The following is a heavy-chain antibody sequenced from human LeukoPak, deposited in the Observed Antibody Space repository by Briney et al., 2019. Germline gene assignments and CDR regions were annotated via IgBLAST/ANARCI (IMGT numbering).Heavy chain of an antibody. Sequence: GGSLRLSCTASGLTFSSYAMTWVRQAPGKGLEWVSSIRGSGDGTSYADSVKGRFTMSRDNSKNTLYLQMNSLRAEDTAIYYCGRDPNGDYVGAFEFWGQGTLVTVSS. CDR1: GLTFSSYA. CDR3: GRDPNGDYVGAFEF. V-gene: IGHV3-23*01. CDR2: IRGSGDGT. D-gene: IGHD4-17*01. J-gene: IGHJ3*01.